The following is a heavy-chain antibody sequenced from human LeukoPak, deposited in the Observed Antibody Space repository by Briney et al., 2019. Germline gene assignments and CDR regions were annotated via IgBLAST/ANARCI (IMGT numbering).Heavy chain of an antibody. V-gene: IGHV4-61*02. CDR2: IYTSGST. D-gene: IGHD6-13*01. Sequence: SQTLSLTCTVSGGSISSGSYYWSWIRQPAGKGLEWIGRIYTSGSTNYNPSLKSRVTISVDTSKNQFSLKLTSVTAADTAVYYCARVYYSNSYDYWYFDLWGRGTLVTVSS. CDR1: GGSISSGSYY. CDR3: ARVYYSNSYDYWYFDL. J-gene: IGHJ2*01.